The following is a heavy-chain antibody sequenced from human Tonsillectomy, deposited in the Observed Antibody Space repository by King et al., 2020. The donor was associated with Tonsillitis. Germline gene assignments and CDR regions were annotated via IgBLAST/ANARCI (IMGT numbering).Heavy chain of an antibody. V-gene: IGHV3-30*01. Sequence: VQLVESGGGVVQPGRSLRLSCAASGFTFSSYVMHWVRQAPGKGLEWVAVMSYDVSIKHYADSVQGRFTISRDNSKSTLALQMDSLRGEDTAVYYWAREGWSSGRAPAFDIWGQGTMVTVSS. CDR1: GFTFSSYV. D-gene: IGHD3-22*01. CDR3: AREGWSSGRAPAFDI. CDR2: MSYDVSIK. J-gene: IGHJ3*02.